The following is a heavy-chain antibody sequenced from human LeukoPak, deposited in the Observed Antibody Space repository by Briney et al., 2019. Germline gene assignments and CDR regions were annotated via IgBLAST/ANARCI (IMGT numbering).Heavy chain of an antibody. J-gene: IGHJ4*02. Sequence: GGSLRLSCAASGFTVSDNYMNWVRQAPGKGLKWVSAIYSGGSTYYADSVKGRFTISRDNSKNTLYLQMNSLRAEDTAVYYCARGSGYNFGPFDYWGQGTLVTVSS. CDR1: GFTVSDNY. CDR2: IYSGGST. CDR3: ARGSGYNFGPFDY. D-gene: IGHD5-24*01. V-gene: IGHV3-53*01.